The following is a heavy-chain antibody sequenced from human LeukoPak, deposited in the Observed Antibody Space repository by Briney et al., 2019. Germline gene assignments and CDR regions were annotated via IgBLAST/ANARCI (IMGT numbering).Heavy chain of an antibody. CDR1: GGSISSYY. V-gene: IGHV4-59*01. Sequence: SETLSLTCTVSGGSISSYYWSWIRQPPGKGLEWIGYIYYSGSTNYNPSLKSRVTISVDTSKNQFSLKLSSVTAADTAVYYCARDRVVPAATADYYHMDVWGKGTTVTVSS. D-gene: IGHD2-2*01. CDR3: ARDRVVPAATADYYHMDV. J-gene: IGHJ6*03. CDR2: IYYSGST.